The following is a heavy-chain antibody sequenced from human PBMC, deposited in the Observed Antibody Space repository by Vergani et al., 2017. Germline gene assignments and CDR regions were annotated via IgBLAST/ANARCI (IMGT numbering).Heavy chain of an antibody. Sequence: EVQLVESGGGLVKPGGSLTLSCAASGFMFNNYNLNWVRQVPGKGLEWVSTISTRSSYTHYADSVRGRFTISRDDAQNSLYLQMNSLRAEDAAVYYCATSGTTHIVVAASDNEAFDMWGQGTVVTVSS. CDR1: GFMFNNYN. V-gene: IGHV3-21*01. D-gene: IGHD2-15*01. CDR3: ATSGTTHIVVAASDNEAFDM. J-gene: IGHJ3*02. CDR2: ISTRSSYT.